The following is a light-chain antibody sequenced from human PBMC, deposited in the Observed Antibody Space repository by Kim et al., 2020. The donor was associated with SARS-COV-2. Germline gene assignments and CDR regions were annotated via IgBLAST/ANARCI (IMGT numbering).Light chain of an antibody. CDR1: SSSFVNSTR. J-gene: IGLJ2*01. Sequence: SPGQSVPISCTGTSSSFVNSTRVSSYQHHPGKAPKLIIYEVDKRPSGISHRFSGSKSGNTASLTISGLQVDDETVYYCCSYAGNVLFGGGTQLTVL. CDR3: CSYAGNVL. CDR2: EVD. V-gene: IGLV2-23*02.